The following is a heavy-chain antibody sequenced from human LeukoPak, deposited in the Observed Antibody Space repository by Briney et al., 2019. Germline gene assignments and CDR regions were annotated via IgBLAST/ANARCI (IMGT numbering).Heavy chain of an antibody. V-gene: IGHV4-38-2*02. J-gene: IGHJ5*02. CDR1: GYSISSGYY. CDR3: ARDHRSFASVRRAGHWFDP. CDR2: IYHSGST. D-gene: IGHD6-19*01. Sequence: SETLSLTCAVSGYSISSGYYWGWIRQPPGKGLEWIGSIYHSGSTYYNPSLKSRVTISVDTSKNQFSLKLSSVTAADTAVYYCARDHRSFASVRRAGHWFDPSGQGTLVTVSS.